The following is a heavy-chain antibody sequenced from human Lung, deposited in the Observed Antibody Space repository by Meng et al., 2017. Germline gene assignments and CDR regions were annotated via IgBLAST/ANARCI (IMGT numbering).Heavy chain of an antibody. CDR3: ARGGDFDP. Sequence: QVQLVQSGSELKKPGASVKVSCKASGYTFTTYTINWVRQAHGRGLEWMGWISTNTGNPTYVQGFTGRFVFSLDTSVSTAYLQISSLEAADTAVYYCARGGDFDPWGQGILVTFSS. CDR1: GYTFTTYT. J-gene: IGHJ5*02. D-gene: IGHD2/OR15-2a*01. CDR2: ISTNTGNP. V-gene: IGHV7-4-1*02.